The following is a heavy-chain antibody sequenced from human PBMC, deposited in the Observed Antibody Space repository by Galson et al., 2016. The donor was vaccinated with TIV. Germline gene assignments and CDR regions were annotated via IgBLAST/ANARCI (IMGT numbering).Heavy chain of an antibody. D-gene: IGHD3-22*01. CDR3: ARPGLLQIYDGSDYFYDYYYYGLDV. CDR2: IWYAGSST. CDR1: GFTFSTYA. J-gene: IGHJ6*02. Sequence: SLRLSCAASGFTFSTYAMNWVRQAPGKGLEWVAVIWYAGSSTNYADSVKGRFTISRDNSKNTLYLQMNSLRAEDTAIYYCARPGLLQIYDGSDYFYDYYYYGLDVWGQGTTVTVSS. V-gene: IGHV3-33*01.